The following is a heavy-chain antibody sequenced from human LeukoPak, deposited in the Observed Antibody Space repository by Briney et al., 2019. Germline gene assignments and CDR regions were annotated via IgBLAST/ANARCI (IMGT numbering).Heavy chain of an antibody. J-gene: IGHJ4*02. CDR3: AKAVVVVPAAIVSYFDY. V-gene: IGHV3-23*01. Sequence: PGGSLRLSCAASGFTFSSYAMSWVRQAPGKGLEMVSAISGSGGSTYYADSVKGRFTISRDNSKNTLYLQMNSLRAEDTAVYYCAKAVVVVPAAIVSYFDYWGQGTLVSVSS. CDR1: GFTFSSYA. D-gene: IGHD2-2*02. CDR2: ISGSGGST.